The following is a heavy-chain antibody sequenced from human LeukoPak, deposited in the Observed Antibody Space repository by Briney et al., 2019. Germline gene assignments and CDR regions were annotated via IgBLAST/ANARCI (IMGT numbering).Heavy chain of an antibody. J-gene: IGHJ5*02. CDR1: GGSFSSGDYY. V-gene: IGHV4-30-4*01. CDR2: IYYSGST. D-gene: IGHD2-15*01. Sequence: SETLSLTCTVFGGSFSSGDYYWSWLRQPPGKGLEWIGYIYYSGSTFYNPSLKSRVTISLDTSKSQFSLKLSSVSAADMAVYYCARSEGYAFDPWGQGTLVTVSS. CDR3: ARSEGYAFDP.